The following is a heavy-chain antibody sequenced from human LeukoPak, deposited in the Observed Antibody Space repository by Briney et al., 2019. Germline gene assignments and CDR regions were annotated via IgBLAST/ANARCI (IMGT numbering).Heavy chain of an antibody. Sequence: SETLSLTCTVSGGSISSYYWSWTRQPPGKGLEWIGYIYYSGSTNYNPSLKSRVTISVDTSKNQFSLKLSSVTAADTAVYYCARVDIAVVPSTTFDYWGQGALVTVSS. CDR1: GGSISSYY. J-gene: IGHJ4*02. CDR2: IYYSGST. D-gene: IGHD2-2*01. V-gene: IGHV4-59*08. CDR3: ARVDIAVVPSTTFDY.